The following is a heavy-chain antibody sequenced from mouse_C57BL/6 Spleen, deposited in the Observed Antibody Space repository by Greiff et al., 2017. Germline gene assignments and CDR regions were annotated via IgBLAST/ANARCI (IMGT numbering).Heavy chain of an antibody. D-gene: IGHD1-1*01. CDR1: GYTFTDYY. CDR3: ARRGSSPRYYAMDY. J-gene: IGHJ4*01. CDR2: INPYNGGT. V-gene: IGHV1-19*01. Sequence: VHVKQSGPVLVKPGASVKMSCKASGYTFTDYYMNWVKQSHGKSLEWIGVINPYNGGTSYNQKFKGKATLTVDKSSSTAYMELNSLTSEDSAVYYCARRGSSPRYYAMDYWGQGTSVTVSS.